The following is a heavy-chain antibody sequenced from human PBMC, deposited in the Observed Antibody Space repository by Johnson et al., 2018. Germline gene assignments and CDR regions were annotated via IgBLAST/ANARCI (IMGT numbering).Heavy chain of an antibody. D-gene: IGHD3-10*01. CDR2: IWPGDSDA. CDR3: ARRLARSTKAVPTSGVYGMDV. Sequence: VQLLESGTEVKKXGESLKISCEGSGFDFKNYWIGWMRQTPGKGLEWIGIIWPGDSDARYNPSFHGQVPMSADKSISTAYLQWRSLKASDTAMYFCARRLARSTKAVPTSGVYGMDVWGQGTTVIVS. V-gene: IGHV5-51*01. CDR1: GFDFKNYW. J-gene: IGHJ6*02.